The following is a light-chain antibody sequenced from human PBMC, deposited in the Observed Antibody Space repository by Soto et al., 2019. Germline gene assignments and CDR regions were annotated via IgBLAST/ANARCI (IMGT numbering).Light chain of an antibody. V-gene: IGLV2-14*01. CDR3: YSDTSRSAEV. Sequence: QSVLTQPASVSGSPGQSITISCSGTGSDVGAYNYVSWYQQPPANAPQLMIYDVSHRPSGVSDRFSCSKSGNTASLTSAGLQADEEDYYYCYSDTSRSAEVFGSGTKVTVL. J-gene: IGLJ1*01. CDR1: GSDVGAYNY. CDR2: DVS.